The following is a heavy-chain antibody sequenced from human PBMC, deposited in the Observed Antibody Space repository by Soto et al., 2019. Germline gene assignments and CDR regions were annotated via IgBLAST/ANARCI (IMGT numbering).Heavy chain of an antibody. CDR3: AKDGGRDFWSGYYTENWFDP. CDR1: GFTFDDYA. D-gene: IGHD3-3*01. V-gene: IGHV3-9*01. CDR2: ISWNSGSI. Sequence: ESGGGLVQPGRSLRLSCAASGFTFDDYAMHWVRQAPGKGLEWVSGISWNSGSIGYADSVKGRFTISRDNAKNSLYLQMNSLRAEDTALYYCAKDGGRDFWSGYYTENWFDPWGQGTLVTVSS. J-gene: IGHJ5*02.